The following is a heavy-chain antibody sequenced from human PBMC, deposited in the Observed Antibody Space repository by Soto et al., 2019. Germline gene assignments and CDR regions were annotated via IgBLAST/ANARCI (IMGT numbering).Heavy chain of an antibody. Sequence: SETLPLTYNGSGGYMGSYYWSWIRQPKGKGLEWIGYIYYSGNTNYNPSLKSRVTISVDTSNNQFSLRLTSVTAADTAVYFCSRHRRPGSGNWYGVDSWGQGILVTVSS. V-gene: IGHV4-59*08. CDR1: GGYMGSYY. J-gene: IGHJ1*01. CDR2: IYYSGNT. D-gene: IGHD1-1*01. CDR3: SRHRRPGSGNWYGVDS.